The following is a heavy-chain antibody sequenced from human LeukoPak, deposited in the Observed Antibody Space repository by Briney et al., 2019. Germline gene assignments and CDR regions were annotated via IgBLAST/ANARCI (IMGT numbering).Heavy chain of an antibody. CDR2: ISYDGSNK. CDR3: ARDLSY. V-gene: IGHV3-30-3*01. J-gene: IGHJ4*02. Sequence: PGGSLRLSCAASGFTFSSYAMHWVRQAPGKGLEWVAVISYDGSNKCYADSVKGRFTISRDNSKNTLYLQMNSLRAEDTAVYYCARDLSYWGQGTLVTVSS. CDR1: GFTFSSYA.